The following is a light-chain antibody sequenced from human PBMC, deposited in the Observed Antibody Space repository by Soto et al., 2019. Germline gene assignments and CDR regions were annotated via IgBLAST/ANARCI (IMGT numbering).Light chain of an antibody. CDR3: QQYNDWPPIT. CDR1: QSVGNN. J-gene: IGKJ5*01. Sequence: EIMMTQSPATLSVSPGERVTLSCRASQSVGNNLAWYQQKPGQVPRLLIYYASTRATGIPARFSGSGSGTEFSLTISSLQSEDVALYYCQQYNDWPPITFGQGTRLEIK. CDR2: YAS. V-gene: IGKV3-15*01.